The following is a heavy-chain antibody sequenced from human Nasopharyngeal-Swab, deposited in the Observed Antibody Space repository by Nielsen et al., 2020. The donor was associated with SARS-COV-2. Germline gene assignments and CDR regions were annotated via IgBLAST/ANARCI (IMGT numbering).Heavy chain of an antibody. D-gene: IGHD1-1*01. Sequence: GESLKISCAASGFTFSSYGMHWVRQAPGKGLEWVAVISYDGSNKYYADSVKGQFTISRDNSKNTLYLQMNSLRAEDTAVYYCAKGGGTTGTVGLDIWGQGTMVTVSS. J-gene: IGHJ3*02. V-gene: IGHV3-30*18. CDR2: ISYDGSNK. CDR3: AKGGGTTGTVGLDI. CDR1: GFTFSSYG.